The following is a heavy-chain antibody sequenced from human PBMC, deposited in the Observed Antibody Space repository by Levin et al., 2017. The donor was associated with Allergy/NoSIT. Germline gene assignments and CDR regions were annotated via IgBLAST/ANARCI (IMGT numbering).Heavy chain of an antibody. CDR1: GYTFTSYY. D-gene: IGHD3-9*01. Sequence: ASVKVSCKASGYTFTSYYMHWVRQAPGQGLEWMGIINPSGGSASYAQKFQGRVTMTRDTSTSTVYMELSSLRSEDTAVYYCARAAYYDILTGYYPRGAFDIWGQGTMVTVSS. CDR2: INPSGGSA. CDR3: ARAAYYDILTGYYPRGAFDI. V-gene: IGHV1-46*01. J-gene: IGHJ3*02.